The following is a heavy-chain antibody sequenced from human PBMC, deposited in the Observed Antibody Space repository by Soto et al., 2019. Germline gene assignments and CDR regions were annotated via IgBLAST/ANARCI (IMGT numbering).Heavy chain of an antibody. CDR3: ARMWLFNPFDY. CDR1: GFTFSSYW. Sequence: EVQLVESGGGLVQPGGSLRLSCAASGFTFSSYWMTWVRQAPGKGLEWVANMKQDGREKYYMDSVKGRFTVSRDNAKNSLYLQMDSLRAEDTAVYYCARMWLFNPFDYWGQGILVTVSS. V-gene: IGHV3-7*01. J-gene: IGHJ4*02. CDR2: MKQDGREK. D-gene: IGHD3-22*01.